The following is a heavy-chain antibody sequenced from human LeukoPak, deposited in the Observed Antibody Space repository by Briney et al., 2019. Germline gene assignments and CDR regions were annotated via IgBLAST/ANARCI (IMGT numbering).Heavy chain of an antibody. CDR2: IKQDGSEK. CDR1: GFTFSNYE. Sequence: GGSLRLSCAASGFTFSNYEMNWVRQAPGKGLEWVANIKQDGSEKYYVDSVKGRFTISRDNAKNSLYLQMNSLRAEDTAVYYCARAESITGTTSYYYYYYMDVWGKGTTVTVSS. J-gene: IGHJ6*03. CDR3: ARAESITGTTSYYYYYYMDV. V-gene: IGHV3-7*01. D-gene: IGHD1-7*01.